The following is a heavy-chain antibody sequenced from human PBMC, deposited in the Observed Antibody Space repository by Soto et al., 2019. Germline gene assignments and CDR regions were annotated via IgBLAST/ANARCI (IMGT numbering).Heavy chain of an antibody. D-gene: IGHD1-26*01. J-gene: IGHJ6*02. V-gene: IGHV1-46*01. CDR3: ARDFPKNGTVGKRGMDV. CDR2: INPSGGST. Sequence: ASVKVSGKASGYTFTSYYMHWVRQAPGQGLEWMGIINPSGGSTSYAQKFQGRVTMTRDTSTSTVYMELSSLRSEDAAVYYCARDFPKNGTVGKRGMDVWGQGTTVTSP. CDR1: GYTFTSYY.